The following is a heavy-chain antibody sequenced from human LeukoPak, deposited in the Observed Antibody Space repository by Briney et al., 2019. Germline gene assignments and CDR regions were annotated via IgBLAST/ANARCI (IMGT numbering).Heavy chain of an antibody. D-gene: IGHD2-2*01. CDR1: GGSISSYY. CDR2: IYYSGST. Sequence: SETLSLTCTVSGGSISSYYWGWIRQPPGKGLEWIGSIYYSGSTYYNPSLKSRVTISVDTSKNQFSLKLSSVTAADTAVYYCARLLSTSFYYYYYYYMDVWGKGTTVTISS. CDR3: ARLLSTSFYYYYYYYMDV. V-gene: IGHV4-39*01. J-gene: IGHJ6*03.